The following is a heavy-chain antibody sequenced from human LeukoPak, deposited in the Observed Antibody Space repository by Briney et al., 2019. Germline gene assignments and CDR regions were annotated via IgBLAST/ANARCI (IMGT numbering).Heavy chain of an antibody. Sequence: GGSLRLSCAASGFTFSTYEMNWVRQAPGKGLEWLSYITGSGSTKYYADSVTGRFTISRDNSKTSLYLQINSLSAEDTAVYYCARLLDISDHWGQGTLVTVSS. CDR3: ARLLDISDH. V-gene: IGHV3-48*03. CDR1: GFTFSTYE. CDR2: ITGSGSTK. J-gene: IGHJ4*02. D-gene: IGHD3-22*01.